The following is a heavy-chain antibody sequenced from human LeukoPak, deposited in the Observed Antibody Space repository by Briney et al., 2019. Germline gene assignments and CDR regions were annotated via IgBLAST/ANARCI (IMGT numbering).Heavy chain of an antibody. V-gene: IGHV1-2*02. Sequence: APVKVSCKTSGYTFTGHSMNWVRQAPEQGLEWMGWIKPKSGATAYAQKFQGRVTMTRDTAINTAYLEVSGLTPDDTAVYYCARVREWEEISGAIPDYFDYWGQGTLITVSS. CDR3: ARVREWEEISGAIPDYFDY. D-gene: IGHD3-3*01. CDR2: IKPKSGAT. CDR1: GYTFTGHS. J-gene: IGHJ4*02.